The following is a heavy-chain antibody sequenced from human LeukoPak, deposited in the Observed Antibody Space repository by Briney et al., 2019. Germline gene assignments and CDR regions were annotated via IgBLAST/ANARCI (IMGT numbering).Heavy chain of an antibody. Sequence: GASVKVSCKASGYTFTSYGISWVRQAPGQGLEWMGWISAYNGNTNYAQKLQGRVTMTTDTSTSTAYMELRSLRSDDTAVYYCARGDYVWGSYRNPVDYWSQGTLVTVSS. CDR1: GYTFTSYG. D-gene: IGHD3-16*02. CDR2: ISAYNGNT. V-gene: IGHV1-18*01. CDR3: ARGDYVWGSYRNPVDY. J-gene: IGHJ4*02.